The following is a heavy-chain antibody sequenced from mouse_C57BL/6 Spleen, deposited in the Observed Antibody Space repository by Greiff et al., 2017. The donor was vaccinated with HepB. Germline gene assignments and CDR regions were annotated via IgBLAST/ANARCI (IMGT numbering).Heavy chain of an antibody. D-gene: IGHD1-1*01. J-gene: IGHJ3*01. CDR2: INPSTGGT. CDR1: GYSFTGYY. Sequence: VQLQQSGPELVKPGASVKISCKASGYSFTGYYMNWVKQSPEKSLEWIGEINPSTGGTTYNQKFKAKATLTVDKSSSTAYMQLKSLTSEDSAVYYCARNYGSRPWFAYWGQGTLVTVSA. CDR3: ARNYGSRPWFAY. V-gene: IGHV1-42*01.